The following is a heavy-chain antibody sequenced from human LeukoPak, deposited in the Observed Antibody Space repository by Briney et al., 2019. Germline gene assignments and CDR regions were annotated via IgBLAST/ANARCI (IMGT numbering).Heavy chain of an antibody. CDR1: KLSLIDYA. Sequence: GGSLRLSRAASKLSLIDYAMTCVRQAPGRGVEGVSGISGSVGSTSYAYSVKGRFTIYTDNPKNTLYLQMNSLRAEHTDVYYCAKLMGVLWFGDLEAAFDPWGEATLVTVSS. V-gene: IGHV3-23*01. D-gene: IGHD3-10*01. CDR3: AKLMGVLWFGDLEAAFDP. J-gene: IGHJ5*02. CDR2: ISGSVGST.